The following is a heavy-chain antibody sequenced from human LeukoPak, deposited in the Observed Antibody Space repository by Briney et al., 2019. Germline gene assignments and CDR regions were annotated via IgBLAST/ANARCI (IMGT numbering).Heavy chain of an antibody. CDR2: INHSGST. CDR1: GGSFSGYY. Sequence: PSQTLSLTCAVYGGSFSGYYWSWIRQPPGKGLEWIGEINHSGSTNYNPSLKSRVTISVDTSKKQFSLKLSSVTAADTAVYYCVTYYFDSSGPKKNYWGQGTLVTVSS. J-gene: IGHJ4*02. CDR3: VTYYFDSSGPKKNY. D-gene: IGHD3-22*01. V-gene: IGHV4-34*01.